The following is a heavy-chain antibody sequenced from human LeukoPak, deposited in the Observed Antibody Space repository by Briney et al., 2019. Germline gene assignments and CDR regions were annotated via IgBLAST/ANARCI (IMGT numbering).Heavy chain of an antibody. CDR3: AKLGYSNSNY. CDR1: GFTFSGSA. J-gene: IGHJ4*02. Sequence: PGGSLRLSCAVSGFTFSGSAMYWVRQASGKGLEWVGHIRSKTNSYATLYAASVKGRFTISRDDSKNMAYLQMNSLKTEDTAVYYCAKLGYSNSNYWGQGTLVTVSS. CDR2: IRSKTNSYAT. D-gene: IGHD6-6*01. V-gene: IGHV3-73*01.